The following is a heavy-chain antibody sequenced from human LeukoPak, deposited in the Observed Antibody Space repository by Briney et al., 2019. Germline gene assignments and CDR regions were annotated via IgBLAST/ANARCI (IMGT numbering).Heavy chain of an antibody. CDR1: GVSISSGDCY. J-gene: IGHJ4*02. CDR2: IYYSGST. CDR3: ARGYSYGSNDY. Sequence: SQTLSLTCTVSGVSISSGDCYWRWIRQHPGKGLEWIGYIYYSGSTYYNPSLKSRVTISVDTSKNQFSLKLSSVTAADTAVYYCARGYSYGSNDYWGQGTLVTVSS. D-gene: IGHD5-18*01. V-gene: IGHV4-31*03.